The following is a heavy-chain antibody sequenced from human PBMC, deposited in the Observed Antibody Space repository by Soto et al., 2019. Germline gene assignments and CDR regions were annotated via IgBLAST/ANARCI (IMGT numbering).Heavy chain of an antibody. J-gene: IGHJ4*02. CDR2: IHYSGST. Sequence: QLQLQESGPGLVKPSETLSLTCTVSGGSISSSSYYWGWIRQPPGKGLEWVGSIHYSGSTYYNPSLKSRVTISVDPSKNQFSLRLSSVTAADTALYYCARQLGGRNYWGQGTLVTVSS. D-gene: IGHD7-27*01. V-gene: IGHV4-39*01. CDR1: GGSISSSSYY. CDR3: ARQLGGRNY.